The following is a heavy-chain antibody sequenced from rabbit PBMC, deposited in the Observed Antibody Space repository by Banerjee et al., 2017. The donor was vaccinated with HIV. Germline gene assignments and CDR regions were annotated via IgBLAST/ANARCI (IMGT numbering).Heavy chain of an antibody. V-gene: IGHV1S40*01. CDR2: IAGSSSDFT. Sequence: QSLEESGGALVKPGASLTLTCKASGFSFNSGYDMCWVRQAPGKGLEWISCIAGSSSDFTYSATWAKGRFTISKTSSTTVTLQMTSLTVADTATYFCARDTGTSFSTYGMDLWGPGTLVTVS. CDR1: GFSFNSGYD. J-gene: IGHJ6*01. D-gene: IGHD7-1*01. CDR3: ARDTGTSFSTYGMDL.